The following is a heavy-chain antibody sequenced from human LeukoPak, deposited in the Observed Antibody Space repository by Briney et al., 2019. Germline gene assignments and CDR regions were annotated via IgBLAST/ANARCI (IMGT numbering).Heavy chain of an antibody. V-gene: IGHV4-59*01. D-gene: IGHD6-13*01. Sequence: SETLSLTCTVSGGSISSYYWSWIRQPPGKGLEWIGYIYYSGSTNYNPSLKSRVTISVDTSKNQFSLKLSSVTAADTAVYYCAKGYNSSWYYYWGQGTLVTVSS. CDR2: IYYSGST. CDR1: GGSISSYY. CDR3: AKGYNSSWYYY. J-gene: IGHJ4*02.